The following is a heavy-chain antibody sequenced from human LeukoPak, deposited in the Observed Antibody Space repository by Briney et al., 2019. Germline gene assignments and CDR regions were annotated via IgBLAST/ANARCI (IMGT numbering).Heavy chain of an antibody. J-gene: IGHJ4*02. Sequence: ASVKVSCKASGHTFTGYHIHWVRQAPGQGLEWMGWINPNSGATNYIQKFQGRVTMTWDTSISTAYMELSSLRSDDSAVYYCAKLKSEPNGDYWGLGTLVTVSS. CDR2: INPNSGAT. V-gene: IGHV1-2*02. CDR3: AKLKSEPNGDY. D-gene: IGHD2-21*02. CDR1: GHTFTGYH.